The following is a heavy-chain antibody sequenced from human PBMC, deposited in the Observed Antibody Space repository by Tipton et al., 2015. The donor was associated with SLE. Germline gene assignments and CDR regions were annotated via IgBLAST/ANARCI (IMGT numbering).Heavy chain of an antibody. V-gene: IGHV4-59*08. Sequence: TLSLTCTVSGGSISSYYWSWIRQPPGKGLEWIGYIYYSGSTNYNPSLKSRVTISVDTSKNQFSLKLSSVTAADTAVYCCARQGQQLVRPYYYGMDVWGQGTTVTVSS. D-gene: IGHD6-13*01. CDR1: GGSISSYY. CDR2: IYYSGST. CDR3: ARQGQQLVRPYYYGMDV. J-gene: IGHJ6*02.